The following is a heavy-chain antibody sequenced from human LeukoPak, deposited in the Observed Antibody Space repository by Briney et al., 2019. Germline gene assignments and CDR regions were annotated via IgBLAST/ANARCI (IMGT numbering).Heavy chain of an antibody. CDR1: GFTFSSYG. Sequence: PGGSLRLSCAVSGFTFSSYGMHWVRQAPGKGLEWVAVIWYDGSNKYYADSVKGRFTISRDNSKNTLYLQMNSLRAEDTAVYYCARERPYDSSGYDYWGQGTLVTVSS. J-gene: IGHJ4*02. V-gene: IGHV3-33*01. D-gene: IGHD3-22*01. CDR2: IWYDGSNK. CDR3: ARERPYDSSGYDY.